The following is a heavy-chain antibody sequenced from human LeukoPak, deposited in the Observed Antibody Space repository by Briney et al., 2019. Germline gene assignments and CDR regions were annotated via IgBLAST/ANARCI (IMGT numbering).Heavy chain of an antibody. V-gene: IGHV3-30-3*01. D-gene: IGHD6-6*01. CDR2: ISYDGSNK. CDR1: GFTFSSYA. Sequence: HPGRSLRLSCAASGFTFSSYAMHWVRQAPGKGLEWVAVISYDGSNKYYADSVKGRFTISRDNSKNTLYLQMNSLRAEDTAVYYCATTPSSSHAFDIWGQGTTVTVSS. J-gene: IGHJ3*02. CDR3: ATTPSSSHAFDI.